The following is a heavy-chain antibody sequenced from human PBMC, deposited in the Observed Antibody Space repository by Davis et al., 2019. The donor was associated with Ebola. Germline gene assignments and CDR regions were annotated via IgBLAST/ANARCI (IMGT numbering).Heavy chain of an antibody. J-gene: IGHJ2*01. V-gene: IGHV4-59*01. CDR2: IYYSGST. D-gene: IGHD5-18*01. CDR3: ARVSYGYFWYFDL. Sequence: ESLKISCTVSGGSISSYYWSWIRQPPGKGLEWIGYIYYSGSTNYNPSLKSRVTISVDTSKNQFSLKLSSVTAADTAVYYCARVSYGYFWYFDLWGRGTLVTVSS. CDR1: GGSISSYY.